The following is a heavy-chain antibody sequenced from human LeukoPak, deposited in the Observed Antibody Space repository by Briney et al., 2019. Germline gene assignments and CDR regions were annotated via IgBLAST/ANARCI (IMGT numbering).Heavy chain of an antibody. CDR2: IYHSGST. J-gene: IGHJ5*02. CDR3: ASRYYYGSGTPRP. V-gene: IGHV4/OR15-8*01. Sequence: TWVRQAPGKGLEWIGEIYHSGSTDYNPSLKSRVTISVDKSKNQFSLKLSSVTAADTAVYYCASRYYYGSGTPRPWGQGTLVTVSS. D-gene: IGHD3-10*01.